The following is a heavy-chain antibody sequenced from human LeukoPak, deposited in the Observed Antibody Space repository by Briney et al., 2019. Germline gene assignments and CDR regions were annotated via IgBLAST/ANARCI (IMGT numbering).Heavy chain of an antibody. V-gene: IGHV3-21*01. Sequence: GGSLRLSCAASGFTFSSYSMNWVRQAPGKGLEWVSSISSSSSYIYYADSVKGRFTITRDNAKNSLYLQMNSLRAEDTAVYYCARDVQVATIYPLDYWGQGTLVTVSS. CDR2: ISSSSSYI. D-gene: IGHD5-12*01. CDR3: ARDVQVATIYPLDY. J-gene: IGHJ4*02. CDR1: GFTFSSYS.